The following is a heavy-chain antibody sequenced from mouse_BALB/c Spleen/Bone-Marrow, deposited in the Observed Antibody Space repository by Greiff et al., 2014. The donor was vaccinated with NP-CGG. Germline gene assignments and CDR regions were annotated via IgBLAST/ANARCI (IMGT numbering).Heavy chain of an antibody. CDR1: GYTFTSYV. CDR3: ARSGRYDGFAY. CDR2: INPYNDGT. Sequence: QLQESGPELVKPGASVKMSCKASGYTFTSYVMHWVKRKPGQGLEWIGYINPYNDGTKYNEKFKGKATLTSDKSSSTAYMELSSLTSEDSAVYYCARSGRYDGFAYWGQGTLVTVSA. D-gene: IGHD2-14*01. J-gene: IGHJ3*01. V-gene: IGHV1-14*01.